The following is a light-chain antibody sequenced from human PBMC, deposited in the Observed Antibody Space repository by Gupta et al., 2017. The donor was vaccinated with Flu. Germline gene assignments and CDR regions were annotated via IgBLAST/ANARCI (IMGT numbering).Light chain of an antibody. V-gene: IGLV1-51*01. J-gene: IGLJ3*02. CDR3: VTWDDNRNDGV. Sequence: KVTMYCSGGSGKIGKNYVSWHPQRPETAPNHLIYDNDRRDSGTPERISASKSGSSATLSTTSLQAGEEGDYYCVTWDDNRNDGVFGGGTRLTVL. CDR1: SGKIGKNY. CDR2: DND.